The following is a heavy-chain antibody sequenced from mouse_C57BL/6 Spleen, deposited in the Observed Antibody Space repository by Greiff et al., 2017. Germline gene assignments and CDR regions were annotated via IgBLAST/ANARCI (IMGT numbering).Heavy chain of an antibody. CDR1: GYAFSSYW. Sequence: QVQLQQSGAELVKPGASVKISCKASGYAFSSYWMNWVKQRPGKGLEWIGQIYPGDGDTNYNGKFKGKATLTADKSSSTAYMQLSSLTSEDSAVYFCARIIKDEDYCDYWGQGTTLTVSS. D-gene: IGHD1-2*01. CDR2: IYPGDGDT. J-gene: IGHJ2*01. CDR3: ARIIKDEDYCDY. V-gene: IGHV1-80*01.